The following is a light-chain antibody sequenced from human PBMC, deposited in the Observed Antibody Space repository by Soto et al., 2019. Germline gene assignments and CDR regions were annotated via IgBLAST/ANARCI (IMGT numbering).Light chain of an antibody. J-gene: IGKJ5*01. CDR3: QQYNNWPIT. V-gene: IGKV3-15*01. Sequence: ETVMTQSPATLSASPGESATLSCRASQSVNSDLAWYQQIPGQAPRLLIYSASTGATGGPARFSGSGSGTEFTLTISSLQSEDFAIYYCQQYNNWPITFGQGTRLEIK. CDR2: SAS. CDR1: QSVNSD.